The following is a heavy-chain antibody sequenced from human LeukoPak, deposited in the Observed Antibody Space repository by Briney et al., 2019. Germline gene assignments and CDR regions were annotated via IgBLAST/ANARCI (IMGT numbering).Heavy chain of an antibody. V-gene: IGHV4-59*01. CDR2: IYYSGST. CDR3: ARNSYTYYYGSGSYSNFDY. Sequence: PSETLSLTCTVSGGSISSYYWSWIRQPPGKGLEWIGYIYYSGSTNYNPSLKRRVTISVDTSKNQFSLKLSSVTAADTAVYYCARNSYTYYYGSGSYSNFDYWGQGTLVTVSS. CDR1: GGSISSYY. D-gene: IGHD3-10*01. J-gene: IGHJ4*02.